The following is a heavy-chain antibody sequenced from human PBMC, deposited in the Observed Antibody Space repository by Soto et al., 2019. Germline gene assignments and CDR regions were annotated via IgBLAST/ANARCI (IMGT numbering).Heavy chain of an antibody. CDR1: GYTFTGYY. V-gene: IGHV1-2*02. CDR2: INPNSGGT. Sequence: ASVKVSCKASGYTFTGYYMHSVRQAPGQGLEWMGWINPNSGGTNYAQKFQGRVTINPDTSKNQFSLQLNSVTPEDTAVYYCARGSYYSGWVWGQGTLVTVSS. D-gene: IGHD6-19*01. CDR3: ARGSYYSGWV. J-gene: IGHJ4*02.